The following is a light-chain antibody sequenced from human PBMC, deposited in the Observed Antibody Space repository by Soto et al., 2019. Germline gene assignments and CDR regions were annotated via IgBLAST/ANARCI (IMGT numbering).Light chain of an antibody. Sequence: EIVLTKSPGTLSLTPGERATLSCRASQSVSSSYLAWYQQRPGQAPRLLISGASTRTAGIPARFSGSGSGTEFTLTISSLQSEDFAVYYCQHYNTWPWTFGQGTNVDIK. CDR2: GAS. CDR3: QHYNTWPWT. V-gene: IGKV3-15*01. J-gene: IGKJ1*01. CDR1: QSVSSSY.